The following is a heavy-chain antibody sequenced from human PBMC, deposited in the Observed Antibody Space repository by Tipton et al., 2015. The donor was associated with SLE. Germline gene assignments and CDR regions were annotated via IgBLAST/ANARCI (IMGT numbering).Heavy chain of an antibody. Sequence: TLSLTCTVSGGSISSGGYYWSWIRQHPGKGLEWIGYIYYSGSTYYNPSLKSRVTISVDTSKNQFSLKLSSVTAADTAVYYCARLDYDILTGYHFDYWGQGTLVTVSS. CDR1: GGSISSGGYY. CDR3: ARLDYDILTGYHFDY. D-gene: IGHD3-9*01. V-gene: IGHV4-31*03. J-gene: IGHJ4*02. CDR2: IYYSGST.